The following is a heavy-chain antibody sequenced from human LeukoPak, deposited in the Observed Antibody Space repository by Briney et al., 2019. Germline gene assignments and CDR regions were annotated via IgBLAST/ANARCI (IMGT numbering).Heavy chain of an antibody. D-gene: IGHD3-22*01. CDR3: ARDRYYEPFDY. Sequence: SETLSLTCAVSGASISGNLWTWIRQPPGKGLEWIAYVYDNGDTRYHPSFTGRVSISVDLSRNQFSLKLSSVTAADTAVYYCARDRYYEPFDYWGQGTLVTVSS. CDR2: VYDNGDT. V-gene: IGHV4-59*12. J-gene: IGHJ4*02. CDR1: GASISGNL.